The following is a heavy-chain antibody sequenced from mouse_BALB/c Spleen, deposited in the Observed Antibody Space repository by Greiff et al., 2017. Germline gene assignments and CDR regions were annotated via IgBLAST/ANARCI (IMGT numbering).Heavy chain of an antibody. V-gene: IGHV2-9*02. J-gene: IGHJ3*01. D-gene: IGHD2-3*01. CDR3: ARDGDGYPAWFAY. CDR1: GFSLTSYG. CDR2: IWAGGST. Sequence: VQLKESGPGLVAPSQSLSITCTVSGFSLTSYGVHWVRQPPGKGLEWLGVIWAGGSTNYNSALMSRLSISKDNSKSQVFLKMNSLQTDDTAMYYCARDGDGYPAWFAYWGQGTLVTVSA.